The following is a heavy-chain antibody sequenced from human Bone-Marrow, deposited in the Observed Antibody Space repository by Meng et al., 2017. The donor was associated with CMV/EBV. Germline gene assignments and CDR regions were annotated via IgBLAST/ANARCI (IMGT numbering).Heavy chain of an antibody. Sequence: GESLKISCAASGFTVSSNYMSWVRQAPGKGLEWVGRIRSKANSYATAYAASVKGRFTISRDDSKNTAYLQMNSLKTEDTAVYYCTSGAYFDYWGQGTLVTVSS. V-gene: IGHV3-73*01. J-gene: IGHJ4*02. CDR1: GFTVSSNY. CDR2: IRSKANSYAT. CDR3: TSGAYFDY. D-gene: IGHD1-26*01.